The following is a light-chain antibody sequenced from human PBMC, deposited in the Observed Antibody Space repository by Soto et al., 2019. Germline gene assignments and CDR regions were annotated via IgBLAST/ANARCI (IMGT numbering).Light chain of an antibody. Sequence: EIVLTQSPGTLSLSPGDRATLSCRASQSVSNSYLAWYQQKPGQAPSLLIYGASSRATGIPDRFSGSGSGTDFTLTISDVQPEDFALYYCQQYNSWPPITFGQGTRLEIK. CDR2: GAS. CDR3: QQYNSWPPIT. V-gene: IGKV3-20*01. J-gene: IGKJ5*01. CDR1: QSVSNSY.